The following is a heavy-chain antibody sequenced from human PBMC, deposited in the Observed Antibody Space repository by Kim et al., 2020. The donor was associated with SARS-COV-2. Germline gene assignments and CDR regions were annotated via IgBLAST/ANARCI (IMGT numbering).Heavy chain of an antibody. CDR1: GFSLSTRGMC. J-gene: IGHJ4*02. CDR2: IDWDDDK. CDR3: VRSDGGELRYDY. Sequence: SGPTLVNPTQTLTLTCTFSGFSLSTRGMCVSWIRQPPGKALEWLARIDWDDDKFYRTSLKTRLTISKDTSKNQVVLTMTNMDPVDTATYYCVRSDGGELRYDYWGQGNLVTVSS. D-gene: IGHD1-26*01. V-gene: IGHV2-70*17.